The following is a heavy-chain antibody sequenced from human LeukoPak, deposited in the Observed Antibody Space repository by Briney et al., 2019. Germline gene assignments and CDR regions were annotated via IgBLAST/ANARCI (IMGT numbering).Heavy chain of an antibody. V-gene: IGHV1-2*02. CDR1: GYTFTGYY. Sequence: GASVKVSCKAPGYTFTGYYIHWARQAPGQGLEWMAWINPNSGGTNYAQKFQGRVTMTRDTSISTAYMELSRLRSDDTAVYYCARGETTVTYFDYWGQGTLVTVSS. CDR2: INPNSGGT. J-gene: IGHJ4*02. CDR3: ARGETTVTYFDY. D-gene: IGHD4-17*01.